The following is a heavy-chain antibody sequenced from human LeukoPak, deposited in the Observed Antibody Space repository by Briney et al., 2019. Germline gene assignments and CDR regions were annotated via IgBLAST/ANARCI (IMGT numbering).Heavy chain of an antibody. CDR2: ISYDGSGQ. CDR3: AKDQRTMTRRMDV. J-gene: IGHJ6*02. V-gene: IGHV3-30*18. D-gene: IGHD2-2*01. CDR1: GFTFSNYG. Sequence: GRSLRLSCAASGFTFSNYGMHWVRQAPGKGLEWVAVISYDGSGQYYADSLKGRFTISRDNSKNTLYLQMNSLRVEDTAVYYCAKDQRTMTRRMDVWGQGTTVTVSS.